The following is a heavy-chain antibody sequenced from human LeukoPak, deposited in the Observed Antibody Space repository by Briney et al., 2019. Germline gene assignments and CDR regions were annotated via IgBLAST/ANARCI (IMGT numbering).Heavy chain of an antibody. CDR2: IYTSGST. Sequence: SETLSLTCTVSGGSISSGSYYWSWIRQPAGTGLEWIGRIYTSGSTNYNPSLKSRVTMSVDTSKNQFSLKLSSVTAADTAVYYCAGSGPYYDSSGYYLNFDYWGQGTLVTVSS. CDR1: GGSISSGSYY. J-gene: IGHJ4*02. V-gene: IGHV4-61*02. CDR3: AGSGPYYDSSGYYLNFDY. D-gene: IGHD3-22*01.